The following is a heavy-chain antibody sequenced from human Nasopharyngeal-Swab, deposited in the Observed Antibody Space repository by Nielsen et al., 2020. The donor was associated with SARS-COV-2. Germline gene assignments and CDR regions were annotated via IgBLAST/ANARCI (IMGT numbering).Heavy chain of an antibody. J-gene: IGHJ6*03. CDR1: GYTFTSYD. Sequence: ASVKVSCKASGYTFTSYDINWVRQATGQGLEWMGWMNPNSGNTGYAQKFQGRVTMIRNTSISTAYMELSSLRSEDTAVYYCARAERGRIVVVITSFYYYYMDVWGKGTTVTVSS. CDR2: MNPNSGNT. CDR3: ARAERGRIVVVITSFYYYYMDV. D-gene: IGHD3-22*01. V-gene: IGHV1-8*01.